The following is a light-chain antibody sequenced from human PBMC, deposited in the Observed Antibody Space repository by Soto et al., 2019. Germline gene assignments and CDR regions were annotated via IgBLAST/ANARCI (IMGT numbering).Light chain of an antibody. Sequence: DIQMTQSPSTLSASIGDRVTITCRASQSISSWLAWYQQKPGKAPKLLIYKASNLESGVPSRFSGSGSGTEFTLTINSLQADDFATYYCQRYDNYSKTFGQGTRVEIK. CDR3: QRYDNYSKT. J-gene: IGKJ1*01. CDR2: KAS. CDR1: QSISSW. V-gene: IGKV1-5*03.